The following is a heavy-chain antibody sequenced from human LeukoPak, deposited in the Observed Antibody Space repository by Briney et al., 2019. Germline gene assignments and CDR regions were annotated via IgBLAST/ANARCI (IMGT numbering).Heavy chain of an antibody. CDR1: GGSISSFY. V-gene: IGHV4-59*01. CDR2: IFYTGTT. CDR3: ARYNGTYYTY. D-gene: IGHD1-26*01. Sequence: SETLSLTCTVSGGSISSFYWSWIRQPPGKGLEWIGYIFYTGTTNYNPSLKSRVTISVDTSKNQFSLKLSSVTAADTAVYYCARYNGTYYTYWGQGTLVTVS. J-gene: IGHJ4*02.